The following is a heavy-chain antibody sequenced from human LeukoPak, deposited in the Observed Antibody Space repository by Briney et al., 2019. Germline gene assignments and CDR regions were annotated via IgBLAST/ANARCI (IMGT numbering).Heavy chain of an antibody. V-gene: IGHV1-18*01. CDR2: ISAYNGNT. CDR3: ARAEFTTVTTSYYFDY. Sequence: GASVKVSCKASGYTFTSYGISWVRQAPGQGLEWMGWISAYNGNTNYAQKLQGGVTMTTDTSTSTAYMELRSLRSDDTAVYYCARAEFTTVTTSYYFDYWGQGTLVTVSS. CDR1: GYTFTSYG. J-gene: IGHJ4*02. D-gene: IGHD4-17*01.